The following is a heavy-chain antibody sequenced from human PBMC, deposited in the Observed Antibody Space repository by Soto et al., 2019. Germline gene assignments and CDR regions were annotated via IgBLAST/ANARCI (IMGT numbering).Heavy chain of an antibody. Sequence: QVQLVESGGGVVQPGRSLRLSCAASGFTFSSYGMHWVRQAPGKGLEWVAVIWYDGSNKYYADSVKGRFTISRDNSKNTLYLQMNSLRAEDTAVYYCARDRGRGEDYYYGMDVWGQGTTVTVSS. CDR2: IWYDGSNK. CDR3: ARDRGRGEDYYYGMDV. D-gene: IGHD3-10*01. CDR1: GFTFSSYG. J-gene: IGHJ6*02. V-gene: IGHV3-33*01.